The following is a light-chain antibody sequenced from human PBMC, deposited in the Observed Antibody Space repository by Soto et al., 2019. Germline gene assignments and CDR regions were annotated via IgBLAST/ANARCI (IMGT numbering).Light chain of an antibody. CDR2: WAS. CDR3: QQYHSPPQT. CDR1: QSVLYSPNNKNY. Sequence: DIVMTQSPDSLAVSLGERATINCKSSQSVLYSPNNKNYLAWYQQKPGQPPKLLVYWASTRESGVPDRFSGRGSGTDFTLTINSLQAEDVAVYSCQQYHSPPQTFGQGTKVEIK. J-gene: IGKJ1*01. V-gene: IGKV4-1*01.